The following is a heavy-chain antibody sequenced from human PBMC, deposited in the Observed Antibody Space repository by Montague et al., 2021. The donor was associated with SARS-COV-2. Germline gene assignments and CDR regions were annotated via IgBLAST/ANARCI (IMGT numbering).Heavy chain of an antibody. CDR1: GDSVSTNSGT. V-gene: IGHV6-1*01. D-gene: IGHD2-15*01. Sequence: CAISGDSVSTNSGTWNWVRLSPSRGLEWLGRTYYRSEWYSYYSVSVKSRISINPDTSKNQFSLQLNSVTPEDTPVYYCARAERGSCGDGNCYQYCFNYWGQGTLVTVSS. J-gene: IGHJ4*02. CDR3: ARAERGSCGDGNCYQYCFNY. CDR2: TYYRSEWYS.